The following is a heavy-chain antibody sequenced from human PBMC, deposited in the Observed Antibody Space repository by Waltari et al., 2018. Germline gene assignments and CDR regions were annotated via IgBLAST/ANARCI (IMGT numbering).Heavy chain of an antibody. CDR1: GFTLGAYT. J-gene: IGHJ3*01. Sequence: EVQLVESGGDLVQPGGSLRLACSTSGFTLGAYTMNWVRQAPGKGLEWVSYISTGSSPTYYADSVKGRFTISRDNAKNSLYLQMSSLRAEDTALYYCVRDHAYAFDFWGQGTMVTVPS. V-gene: IGHV3-48*01. CDR2: ISTGSSPT. CDR3: VRDHAYAFDF.